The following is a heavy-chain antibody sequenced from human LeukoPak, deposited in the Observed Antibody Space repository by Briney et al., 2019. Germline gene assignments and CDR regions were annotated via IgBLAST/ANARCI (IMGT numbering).Heavy chain of an antibody. D-gene: IGHD2-2*01. J-gene: IGHJ6*02. V-gene: IGHV1-2*02. Sequence: ASVKVSCKASGYTFTGYYMHWVRQATGQGLEWMGWINPNSGGTNYAQKFQGRVTMTRDTSISTTYIELSRLRSDDTAVYYCARALVVPAAPDLYYYYGMDVWGQGTTVTVSS. CDR1: GYTFTGYY. CDR2: INPNSGGT. CDR3: ARALVVPAAPDLYYYYGMDV.